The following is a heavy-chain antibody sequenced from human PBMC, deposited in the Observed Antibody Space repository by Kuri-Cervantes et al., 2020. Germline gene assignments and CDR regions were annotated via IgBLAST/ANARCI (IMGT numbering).Heavy chain of an antibody. V-gene: IGHV3-23*01. CDR1: GFTFSSYA. J-gene: IGHJ3*02. Sequence: GESLKSSCAASGFTFSSYAMSWVRQAPGKGLEWVSAISGSGGSTYYADSVKGRFTISRDNSKNTLYLQMNSLRAEDTAVYYCASDAVVATPGAFDIWGQGTMVTVSS. D-gene: IGHD5-12*01. CDR2: ISGSGGST. CDR3: ASDAVVATPGAFDI.